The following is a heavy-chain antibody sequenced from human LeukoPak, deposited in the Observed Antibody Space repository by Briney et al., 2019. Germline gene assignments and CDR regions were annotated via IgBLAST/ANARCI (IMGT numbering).Heavy chain of an antibody. V-gene: IGHV4-61*02. CDR1: GDSISRGDYY. CDR2: ISSSGST. J-gene: IGHJ4*02. D-gene: IGHD3-22*01. CDR3: ARASYSYDINGWVPFDY. Sequence: PSQTLSLTCTVSGDSISRGDYYWRWIRQPGGKGLEWIERISSSGSTNYNPSLKSRITISVDTSNNQFSLRLSSVTAAYTAVYYCARASYSYDINGWVPFDYWGQGTLVTVSS.